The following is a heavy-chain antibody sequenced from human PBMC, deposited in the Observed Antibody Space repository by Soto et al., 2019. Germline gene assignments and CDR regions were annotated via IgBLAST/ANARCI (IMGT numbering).Heavy chain of an antibody. Sequence: EVQLVESGGGLVQPGESLRLSCAASGFTFSSYWMHWVRQAPGKGLVWVSRINSDGSSTSYAGSVKGRFTISRDNAKDSLYLQMNSLRAEGTAVYYCVRTSLVVAAATREDYWGQGTLVTVSS. CDR1: GFTFSSYW. V-gene: IGHV3-74*01. J-gene: IGHJ4*02. D-gene: IGHD2-15*01. CDR2: INSDGSST. CDR3: VRTSLVVAAATREDY.